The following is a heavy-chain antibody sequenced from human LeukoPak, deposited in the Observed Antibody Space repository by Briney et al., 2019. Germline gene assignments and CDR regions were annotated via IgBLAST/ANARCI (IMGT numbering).Heavy chain of an antibody. V-gene: IGHV3-23*01. CDR2: ISDSGGST. Sequence: PGGSLRLSCAASGFTFSSYAMSWVRQAPGKGLGWVAGISDSGGSTNYADSVKGRFTISRDNPKNTLYLQMNSLRAEDTAVYFCAKRGVVIRVILVGFHKEAYYFDSWGQGALVTVSS. CDR3: AKRGVVIRVILVGFHKEAYYFDS. CDR1: GFTFSSYA. J-gene: IGHJ4*02. D-gene: IGHD3-22*01.